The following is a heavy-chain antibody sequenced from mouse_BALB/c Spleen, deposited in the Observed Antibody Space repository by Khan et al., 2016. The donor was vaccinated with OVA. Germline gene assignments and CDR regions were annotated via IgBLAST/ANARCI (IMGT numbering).Heavy chain of an antibody. CDR1: GYSITSGYF. V-gene: IGHV3-6*02. Sequence: EVQLQESGPGLEKPSQSLSLTCSVTGYSITSGYFWNWIRQFPGNKLEWVGYIRYDGNNNYNPSLKNRISITRDTSKNQFFLTLNSVTTEDTATYYSARGGSSGPAWFTYWGQGTLVTVSA. CDR2: IRYDGNN. CDR3: ARGGSSGPAWFTY. D-gene: IGHD3-1*01. J-gene: IGHJ3*01.